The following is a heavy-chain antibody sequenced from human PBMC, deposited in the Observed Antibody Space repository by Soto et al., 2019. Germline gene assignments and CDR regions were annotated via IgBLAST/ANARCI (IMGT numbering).Heavy chain of an antibody. D-gene: IGHD3-3*01. V-gene: IGHV5-51*01. CDR1: GYSFTSYW. J-gene: IGHJ6*02. CDR2: IYPGDSDT. CDR3: ARHFPSTLRFLEWLNQEGYYGMDV. Sequence: GESLKISCKGSGYSFTSYWIGWVRQMPGKGLEWMGIIYPGDSDTRYSPSFQGQVTISADKSISTAYLQWSSLKASDTAMYYCARHFPSTLRFLEWLNQEGYYGMDVWGQGTTVTVSS.